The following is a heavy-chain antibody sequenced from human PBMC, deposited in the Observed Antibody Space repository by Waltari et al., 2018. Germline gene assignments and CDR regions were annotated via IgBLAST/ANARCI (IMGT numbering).Heavy chain of an antibody. CDR2: IYPGDSDT. Sequence: EVQLVQSGAAVKTPGESLKISCKGSAYGCTSYWIGWVRQMPGKGREWMGIIYPGDSDTRYSPSFQGQVTISADKSISTAYLQWSSLKASDTAMYYCARRTRDGYECFDYWGQGTLVTVSS. V-gene: IGHV5-51*01. J-gene: IGHJ4*02. CDR3: ARRTRDGYECFDY. D-gene: IGHD5-12*01. CDR1: AYGCTSYW.